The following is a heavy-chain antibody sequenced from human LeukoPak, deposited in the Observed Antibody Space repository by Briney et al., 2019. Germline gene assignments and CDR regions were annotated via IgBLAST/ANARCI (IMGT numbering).Heavy chain of an antibody. J-gene: IGHJ4*02. CDR3: ARDVRKQGLWS. D-gene: IGHD3-10*01. Sequence: GGSLRLSCAASGFTFSSYWMHWVRQAPGKGLEWVSIIYSGDRTDYADSLKGRFTISRDTSKNTLYLQMSSLRAEDTAVYYCARDVRKQGLWSWGQGTLVTVSS. CDR2: IYSGDRT. CDR1: GFTFSSYW. V-gene: IGHV3-66*01.